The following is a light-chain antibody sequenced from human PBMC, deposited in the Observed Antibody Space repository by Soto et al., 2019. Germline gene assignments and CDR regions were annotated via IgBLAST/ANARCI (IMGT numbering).Light chain of an antibody. J-gene: IGKJ3*01. V-gene: IGKV3-15*01. CDR3: QLYNNWPLFT. Sequence: EIVMTQSPATLSVSPGERATHSCRASQSVSSYLAWYQQKPGQAPRLLIYGASTRATDIPGRFSGSGSGTESTLTISGLQSEAVAVYYCQLYNNWPLFTFGPGTKVDIK. CDR1: QSVSSY. CDR2: GAS.